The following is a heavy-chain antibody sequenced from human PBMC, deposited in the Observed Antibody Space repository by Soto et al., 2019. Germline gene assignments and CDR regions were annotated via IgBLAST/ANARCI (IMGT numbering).Heavy chain of an antibody. D-gene: IGHD3-10*01. CDR3: ARVPAITMVRGVPPPSDSVPHSRTFDY. Sequence: ASVKVSCKASGYTFTSYGISWVRQAPGQGLERMGWISAYNGKTNYAQKLQGRVTMTTDTSTSTAYMELRSLRSDDTAVYYFARVPAITMVRGVPPPSDSVPHSRTFDYGG. CDR1: GYTFTSYG. V-gene: IGHV1-18*01. CDR2: ISAYNGKT. J-gene: IGHJ4*01.